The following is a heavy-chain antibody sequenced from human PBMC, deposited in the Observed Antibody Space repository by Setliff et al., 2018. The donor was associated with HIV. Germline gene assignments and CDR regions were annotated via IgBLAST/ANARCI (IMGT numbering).Heavy chain of an antibody. V-gene: IGHV1-69*05. Sequence: SVKVSCKASGGTFSSYVLNWVRQAPGQGLEWMGGIIPIFATTNYAQKFQDRFTITTDESTSTAYMELSSLRSDDTAVYYCARSYYYGSGSYIGYYYYGMDVWGQGTTVTVSS. J-gene: IGHJ6*02. CDR1: GGTFSSYV. D-gene: IGHD3-10*01. CDR2: IIPIFATT. CDR3: ARSYYYGSGSYIGYYYYGMDV.